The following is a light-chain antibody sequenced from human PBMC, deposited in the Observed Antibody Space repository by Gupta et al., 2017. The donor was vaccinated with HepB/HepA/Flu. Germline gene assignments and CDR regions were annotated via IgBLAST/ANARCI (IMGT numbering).Light chain of an antibody. CDR3: QTENSPPLT. V-gene: IGKV1-27*01. CDR2: AAS. CDR1: QDISNY. Sequence: DIQMTHSPSSLSASVGDRVTITCRVSQDISNYLAWYQQKPGKVPKFLMYAASALRSGAPSGFSGSGSGTAFTLTISSLQPEDVATYYCQTENSPPLTFGGGTKLEIK. J-gene: IGKJ4*01.